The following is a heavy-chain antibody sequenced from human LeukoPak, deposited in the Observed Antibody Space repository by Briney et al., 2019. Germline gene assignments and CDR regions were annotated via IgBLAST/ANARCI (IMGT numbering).Heavy chain of an antibody. J-gene: IGHJ4*02. V-gene: IGHV1-69*06. D-gene: IGHD4-17*01. CDR1: GGTFSSYA. CDR2: IIPIFGTA. CDR3: ARATECDYGKSLDY. Sequence: PAASVTVSCKASGGTFSSYAISWVRQAPGQGLEWMGGIIPIFGTANYAQKFQGRVTITADKSTSTAYMELSSLRSEDTAVYYCARATECDYGKSLDYWGQGTLVSVSS.